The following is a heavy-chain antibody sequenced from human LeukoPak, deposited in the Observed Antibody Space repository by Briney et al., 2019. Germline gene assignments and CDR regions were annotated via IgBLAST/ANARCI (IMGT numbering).Heavy chain of an antibody. V-gene: IGHV4-59*01. D-gene: IGHD3-10*01. CDR1: GGSITTFF. CDR3: ARGPLYEYHSGTFVN. CDR2: IYYTGAT. J-gene: IGHJ4*02. Sequence: PSETLSLTCTVSGGSITTFFWNWIRQPPGKGLEWIGSIYYTGATHYNSSLKSRVTVSQDTSRNRVSLKLTSVTAADTAVYYCARGPLYEYHSGTFVNWGQGTLVTVSS.